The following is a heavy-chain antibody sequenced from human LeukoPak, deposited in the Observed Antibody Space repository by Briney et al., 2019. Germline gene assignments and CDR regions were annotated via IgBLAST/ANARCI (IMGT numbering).Heavy chain of an antibody. J-gene: IGHJ4*02. CDR2: IYYTGKT. Sequence: SETLSLTCTVSGDSVSNGNYYWSWLRQPPGKALEWIGYIYYTGKTYYNPSLEGRVTILVDTSRNHYSVKLSSVTAADTAVYYCARSQNYYGSGDYWSQGTLVTVSS. CDR3: ARSQNYYGSGDY. CDR1: GDSVSNGNYY. V-gene: IGHV4-61*03. D-gene: IGHD3-10*01.